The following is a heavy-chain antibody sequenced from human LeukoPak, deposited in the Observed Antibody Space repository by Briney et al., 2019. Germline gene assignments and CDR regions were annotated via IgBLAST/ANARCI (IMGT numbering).Heavy chain of an antibody. CDR2: INHSGST. CDR1: GGSISSYY. Sequence: SETLSLTCTVSGGSISSYYWSWIRQPPGKGLEWIGEINHSGSTNYNPSLKSRVTISVDTSKNQFSLKLSSVTAADTAVYYCARPGDIVVVPAANDAFDIWGQGTMVTVSS. J-gene: IGHJ3*02. CDR3: ARPGDIVVVPAANDAFDI. D-gene: IGHD2-2*01. V-gene: IGHV4-34*01.